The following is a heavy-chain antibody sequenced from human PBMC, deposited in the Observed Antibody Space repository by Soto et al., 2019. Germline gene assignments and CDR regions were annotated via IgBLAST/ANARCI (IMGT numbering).Heavy chain of an antibody. J-gene: IGHJ4*02. D-gene: IGHD6-19*01. CDR1: GFTFSSYG. Sequence: QVQLVESGGGVVQPGRSLRLSCAASGFTFSSYGMHWVRQAPGKGLEWVAVIWYDGSNKYYADSVKGRFTISRDNSKSTLYLQMNSLRAEDTGVYYCAREGSGWYSYWGQGTLVTVSS. CDR2: IWYDGSNK. V-gene: IGHV3-33*01. CDR3: AREGSGWYSY.